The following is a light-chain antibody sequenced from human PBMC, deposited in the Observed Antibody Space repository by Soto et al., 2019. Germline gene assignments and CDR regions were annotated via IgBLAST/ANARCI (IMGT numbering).Light chain of an antibody. CDR2: WAS. CDR1: QSVLKSSNNKNH. V-gene: IGKV4-1*01. Sequence: DIVMTQSPDSLAVSLGERATINCKSSQSVLKSSNNKNHLAWYQQKPGQPPRLLIYWASMRESGVPDRFSGGGSGTDFTLTISSLQAADAAVYYCQQYYSPPAMFGQGTKVEI. J-gene: IGKJ1*01. CDR3: QQYYSPPAM.